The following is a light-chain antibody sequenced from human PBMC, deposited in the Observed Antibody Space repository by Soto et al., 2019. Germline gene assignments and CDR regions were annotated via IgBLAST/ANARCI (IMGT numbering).Light chain of an antibody. J-gene: IGKJ5*01. Sequence: EVVLTQSPVTLSLSPGERATLSCRASQSFRGLLAWYQQKPGQAPRLLIYDAYNRATGIPPRFSGSGSGTDFTLTISSLAPEDSAVYYCQQRHMWPITFGQGTRLE. V-gene: IGKV3-11*01. CDR3: QQRHMWPIT. CDR2: DAY. CDR1: QSFRGL.